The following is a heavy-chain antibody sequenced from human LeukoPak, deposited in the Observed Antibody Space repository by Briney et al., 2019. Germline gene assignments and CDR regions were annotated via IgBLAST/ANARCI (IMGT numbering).Heavy chain of an antibody. J-gene: IGHJ6*03. Sequence: EASVKVSCKASGFTFTSSAVQWVRQARGQRLEWIGWIVVGSGNTNYAQKFQERVTITRDMSTSTAYMKLSSLRSEDTAVYYCAADHSSSWPGWDYYMDVWGKGTTVTVSS. D-gene: IGHD6-13*01. CDR2: IVVGSGNT. V-gene: IGHV1-58*01. CDR3: AADHSSSWPGWDYYMDV. CDR1: GFTFTSSA.